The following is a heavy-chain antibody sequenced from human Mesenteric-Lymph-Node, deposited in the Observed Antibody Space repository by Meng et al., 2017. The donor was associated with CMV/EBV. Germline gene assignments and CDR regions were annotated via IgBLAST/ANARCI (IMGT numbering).Heavy chain of an antibody. J-gene: IGHJ4*02. CDR2: IYYSGST. V-gene: IGHV4-39*01. Sequence: TVSGGSISSSSYYWGWIRQPPGKGLEWIGSIYYSGSTYYNPSLKSRVTISVDTSKNQFSLKLSSVTAADTAVYYCARQRITIFRFDYWGQGTLVTVSS. CDR3: ARQRITIFRFDY. CDR1: GGSISSSSYY. D-gene: IGHD3-3*01.